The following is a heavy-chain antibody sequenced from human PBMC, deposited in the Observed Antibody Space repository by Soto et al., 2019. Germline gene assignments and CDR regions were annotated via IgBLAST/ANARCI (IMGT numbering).Heavy chain of an antibody. CDR1: GYTFTGYY. V-gene: IGHV1-2*04. CDR2: INPNSGGT. D-gene: IGHD3-3*01. J-gene: IGHJ6*02. CDR3: ARGGGSRYDFWSGYYSSMDV. Sequence: QVQLVQSGAEVKKPGASVKVSCKASGYTFTGYYMHWVRQAPGQGLEWMGWINPNSGGTNYAQKFQGWVNMTRDTSTSTAYMDLSRLRSDDTAVYYCARGGGSRYDFWSGYYSSMDVWGQGTTVTVSS.